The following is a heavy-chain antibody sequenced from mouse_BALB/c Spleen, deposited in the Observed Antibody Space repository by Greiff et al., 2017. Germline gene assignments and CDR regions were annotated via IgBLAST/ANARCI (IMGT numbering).Heavy chain of an antibody. J-gene: IGHJ4*01. CDR3: ARAGEYGRAMDY. CDR2: ISYSGST. V-gene: IGHV3-2*02. Sequence: EVMLVESGPGLVKPSQSLSLTCTVTGYSITSDYAWNWIRQFPGNKLEWMGYISYSGSTSYNPSLKSRISITRDTSKNQFFLQLNSVTTEDTATYYCARAGEYGRAMDYWGQGTSVTVSS. CDR1: GYSITSDYA. D-gene: IGHD2-1*01.